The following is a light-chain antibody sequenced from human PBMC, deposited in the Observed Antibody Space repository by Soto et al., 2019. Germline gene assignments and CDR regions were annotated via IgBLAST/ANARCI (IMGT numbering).Light chain of an antibody. J-gene: IGKJ4*01. CDR1: ESVSSN. Sequence: ERVMTQAPATLSVSPEERATISCRASESVSSNLAWYQQKPGQAPRLLIYGALTRATGIPARFSGRGSETEFTLTISSLQSEDFAVYYCQQYNNWPLTFGGRTKVDIK. V-gene: IGKV3-15*01. CDR2: GAL. CDR3: QQYNNWPLT.